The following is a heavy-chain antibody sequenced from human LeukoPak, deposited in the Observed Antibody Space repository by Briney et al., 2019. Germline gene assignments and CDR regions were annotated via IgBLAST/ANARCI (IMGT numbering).Heavy chain of an antibody. D-gene: IGHD5-18*01. Sequence: GGSLRLSCAASGFTFSSYEMNWVRQAPGKGLEWVSYISSSSSYTNYADSVKGRFTISRDNAKNSLYLQMNSLRAEDTAVYYCARGVVPAASVDTAMVSPDYWGQGTLVTVSS. CDR1: GFTFSSYE. V-gene: IGHV3-21*05. CDR2: ISSSSSYT. J-gene: IGHJ4*02. CDR3: ARGVVPAASVDTAMVSPDY.